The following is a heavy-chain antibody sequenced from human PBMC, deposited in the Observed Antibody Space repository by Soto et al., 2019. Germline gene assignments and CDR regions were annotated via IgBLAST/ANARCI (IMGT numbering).Heavy chain of an antibody. CDR2: MNPNSGNT. J-gene: IGHJ6*02. CDR3: ARGPRHYYDSSGYRMDV. Sequence: QVQLVQSGAEVKKPGASVKVSCKASGYTFTSYDINWVRQATGQGLEWMGWMNPNSGNTGYAQKFQGRVPMTRNTSISTAYMELTSLRSEDTAVYYCARGPRHYYDSSGYRMDVWGQGTTVTVSS. D-gene: IGHD3-22*01. V-gene: IGHV1-8*01. CDR1: GYTFTSYD.